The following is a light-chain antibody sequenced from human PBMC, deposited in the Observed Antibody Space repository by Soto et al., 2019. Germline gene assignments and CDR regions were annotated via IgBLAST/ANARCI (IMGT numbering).Light chain of an antibody. CDR2: EVT. V-gene: IGLV2-14*01. CDR3: ASLTTSSTRV. Sequence: QSALTQPGSVSGSPGQSITVSCTGSTXDIGTYNYVSWYQQLPGKAPKLIIFEVTNRPSGVSDRFSGSKSGNTASLTISGLQTEDEADYYCASLTTSSTRVFGSGTKVTLL. CDR1: TXDIGTYNY. J-gene: IGLJ1*01.